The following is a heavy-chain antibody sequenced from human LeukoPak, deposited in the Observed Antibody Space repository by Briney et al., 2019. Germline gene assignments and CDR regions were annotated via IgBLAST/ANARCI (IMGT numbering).Heavy chain of an antibody. CDR1: GFTFSSYA. Sequence: GGSLRLSCAASGFTFSSYAMSWVRQAPGKGLEWVSAISGSGGSTYYADSVKGRFTISRDNSKNTLYLQMNSLRAEDTAVYYCAKDVYSSSWYPPRHFDYWGQGTLDTVSS. V-gene: IGHV3-23*01. CDR2: ISGSGGST. J-gene: IGHJ4*02. D-gene: IGHD6-13*01. CDR3: AKDVYSSSWYPPRHFDY.